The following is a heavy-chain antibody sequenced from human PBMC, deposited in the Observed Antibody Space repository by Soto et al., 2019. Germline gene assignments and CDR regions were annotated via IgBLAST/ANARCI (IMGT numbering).Heavy chain of an antibody. Sequence: PWGSLRLSCAVSGFTFNSHAMHWVRQAPGKGLEWVAVISYGGANKYYGDSVKGRFTISRDNSRNTLFLQMDSLRPEDTAVYYCARGPRSCSSPTCYTGESWGRGKLVSVSS. CDR3: ARGPRSCSSPTCYTGES. CDR1: GFTFNSHA. J-gene: IGHJ4*02. V-gene: IGHV3-30-3*02. D-gene: IGHD2-2*02. CDR2: ISYGGANK.